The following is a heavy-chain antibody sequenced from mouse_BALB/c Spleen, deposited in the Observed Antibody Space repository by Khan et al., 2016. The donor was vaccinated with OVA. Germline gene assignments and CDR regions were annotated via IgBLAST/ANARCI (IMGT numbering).Heavy chain of an antibody. CDR2: INPNTGNI. CDR3: ARGYDFFAY. V-gene: IGHV1-26*01. J-gene: IGHJ3*01. CDR1: GYSFTGYY. Sequence: VQLKQSGPDLVKPGASVKMSCKASGYSFTGYYMNWVKQSHGKSLECLGRINPNTGNINYNQKFKGKAIFNVDTSSSTAFMELRSLTSEDSAVYYCARGYDFFAYWGQGTLVTVSA. D-gene: IGHD2-2*01.